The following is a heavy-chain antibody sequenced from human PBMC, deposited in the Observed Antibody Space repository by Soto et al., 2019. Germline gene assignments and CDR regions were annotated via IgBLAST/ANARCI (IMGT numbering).Heavy chain of an antibody. CDR1: GGSFSSGDYY. D-gene: IGHD4-17*01. J-gene: IGHJ6*02. Sequence: QVQLQESGPGGVKPSQTLSLTCTVSGGSFSSGDYYWSWVRQPPGKGLEWIGYIYYTGSTFNNPAHKSRVSISIDTSKTQYYLKLSSVNAEDTAVYYCARIPFGDEPAYDYYGMEVWGQGTTVTGSS. CDR3: ARIPFGDEPAYDYYGMEV. CDR2: IYYTGST. V-gene: IGHV4-30-4*01.